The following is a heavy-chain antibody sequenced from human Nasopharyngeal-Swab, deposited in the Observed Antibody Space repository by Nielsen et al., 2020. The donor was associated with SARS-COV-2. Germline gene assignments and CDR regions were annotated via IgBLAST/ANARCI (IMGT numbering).Heavy chain of an antibody. D-gene: IGHD6-6*01. V-gene: IGHV1-46*01. Sequence: GESLKISCKASGYTFSRYYMHWVRQAPGQGLEWMGIINPSGDGTTYAQNFQGRVTMTRDTSTSTVYMELSSLRFDDTAVYYCARLMGTSSSSPFDYWGQGTLVTVSS. CDR1: GYTFSRYY. J-gene: IGHJ4*02. CDR2: INPSGDGT. CDR3: ARLMGTSSSSPFDY.